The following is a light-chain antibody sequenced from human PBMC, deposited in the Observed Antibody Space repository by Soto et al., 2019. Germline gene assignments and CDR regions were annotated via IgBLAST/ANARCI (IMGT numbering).Light chain of an antibody. V-gene: IGKV1-33*01. CDR3: QQSYSTPRT. CDR2: DAS. CDR1: QDIRNY. J-gene: IGKJ1*01. Sequence: DIQMTQSPSSLSASVGDRVTITCQASQDIRNYLNWYQQKPGKAPKFLIYDASNLERGVPSRFSGSGSGTDFTFTISSLQPEDIGTYYCQQSYSTPRTFGQGTKVDIK.